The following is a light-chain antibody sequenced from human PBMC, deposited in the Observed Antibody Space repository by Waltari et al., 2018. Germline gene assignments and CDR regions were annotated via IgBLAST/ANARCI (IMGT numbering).Light chain of an antibody. CDR3: QQYGSSPWT. V-gene: IGKV3-20*01. CDR2: GAS. CDR1: QSVSSSY. Sequence: EIVLTQSPGTLSLSPGERATLSCRASQSVSSSYLAWYQQKPGQAPRVLIHGASNRATGIPDRVIGSGSGTDFTLTISRLEPEDFAVYYCQQYGSSPWTFGQGTKVEIK. J-gene: IGKJ1*01.